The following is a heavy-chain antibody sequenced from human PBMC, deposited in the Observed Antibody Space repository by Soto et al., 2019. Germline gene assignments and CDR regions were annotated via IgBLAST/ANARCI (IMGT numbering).Heavy chain of an antibody. CDR1: GASITNFY. V-gene: IGHV4-4*07. CDR3: ARGGAYYFDS. D-gene: IGHD3-16*01. CDR2: IYTRGST. Sequence: PSETLSLTCPVSGASITNFYWSWIRQSARKGLEWIGRIYTRGSTDYNPSLKSRVTMSIDTSKNRVSLTLTSVTAADTAVYFCARGGAYYFDSWGQGILVTVSS. J-gene: IGHJ4*02.